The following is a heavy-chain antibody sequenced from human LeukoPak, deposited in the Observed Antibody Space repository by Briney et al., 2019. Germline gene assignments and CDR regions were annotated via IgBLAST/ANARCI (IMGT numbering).Heavy chain of an antibody. CDR1: GFTFSDYY. CDR2: IGTSGSTI. V-gene: IGHV3-11*01. D-gene: IGHD1-26*01. CDR3: ARALDRGSYAIDY. J-gene: IGHJ4*02. Sequence: GGSLRLSCAASGFTFSDYYMSWIRQAPGKGLEWVSYIGTSGSTIYYADSVKGRFTISRDNAKNSLYLQMNSLRAEDTAVYYCARALDRGSYAIDYWGQGTLVTVSS.